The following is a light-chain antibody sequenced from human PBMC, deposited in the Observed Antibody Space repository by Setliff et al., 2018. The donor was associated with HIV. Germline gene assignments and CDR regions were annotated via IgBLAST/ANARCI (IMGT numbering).Light chain of an antibody. CDR1: SSDVGNYNL. CDR2: EVS. J-gene: IGLJ2*01. Sequence: QSALTQPASVSGSPGQSITISCTGTSSDVGNYNLVSWYQHHPGKAPKLMIFEVSKRPSGVSNRFSGSKSGNTAPLTISGLQAEDEADYYCCSYAGSNTYVVFGGGTNVTVL. V-gene: IGLV2-23*02. CDR3: CSYAGSNTYVV.